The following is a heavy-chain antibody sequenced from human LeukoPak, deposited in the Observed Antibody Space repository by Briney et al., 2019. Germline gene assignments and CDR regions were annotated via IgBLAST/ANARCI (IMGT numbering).Heavy chain of an antibody. D-gene: IGHD3-10*01. CDR3: ATVGRYYGSGSYSGVDY. CDR1: GYTFTDYY. V-gene: IGHV1-69-2*01. J-gene: IGHJ4*02. CDR2: VDPEDGET. Sequence: ASVKVSCKVSGYTFTDYYMHWVQQAPGKGLEWMGLVDPEDGETIYAEKFQGRVTITADTSTDTAYMELSSQRSEDTAVYYCATVGRYYGSGSYSGVDYWGQGTLVTVSS.